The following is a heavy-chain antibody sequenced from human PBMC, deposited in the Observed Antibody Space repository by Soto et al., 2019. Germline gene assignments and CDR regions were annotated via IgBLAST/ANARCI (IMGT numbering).Heavy chain of an antibody. CDR2: IYPGDSDT. Sequence: GESLRISCKGSGYSFTSYWIGWVRQMPGKGLEWMGIIYPGDSDTRYSPSFQGQVTISADKSISTAYLQWSSLKASDTAMYYCASFRSGYYDSSGYSSGFDYRGQGTPVTVSS. V-gene: IGHV5-51*01. CDR3: ASFRSGYYDSSGYSSGFDY. J-gene: IGHJ4*02. CDR1: GYSFTSYW. D-gene: IGHD3-22*01.